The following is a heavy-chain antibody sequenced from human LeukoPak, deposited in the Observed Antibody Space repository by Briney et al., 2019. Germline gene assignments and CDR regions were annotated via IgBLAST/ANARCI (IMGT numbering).Heavy chain of an antibody. CDR2: ISYDGNHQ. V-gene: IGHV3-30-3*01. D-gene: IGHD1-26*01. CDR3: ARERQNHSGNCFDL. Sequence: PGGSLRLSCVASGFIFSYHSMHWVRQAPGKGLGWLTSISYDGNHQKCADSVKGRFTISRDNSKNTLYLQMSTLRIEDTAVYYCARERQNHSGNCFDLWGQGTLVSVYS. CDR1: GFIFSYHS. J-gene: IGHJ5*02.